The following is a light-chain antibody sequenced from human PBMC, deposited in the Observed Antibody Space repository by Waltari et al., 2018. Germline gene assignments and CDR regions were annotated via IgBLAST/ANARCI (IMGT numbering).Light chain of an antibody. CDR2: DAS. CDR1: QSVRSG. J-gene: IGKJ5*01. Sequence: DTVMTQSPATLSVSPGERVTLSCGASQSVRSGLALYQQKSGQAPRLLIYDASTRAPGIPARFSGSGSGTQFTLTINSLQSEDFAVYYCQQYHDWPAITFGQGTRLDFK. V-gene: IGKV3-15*01. CDR3: QQYHDWPAIT.